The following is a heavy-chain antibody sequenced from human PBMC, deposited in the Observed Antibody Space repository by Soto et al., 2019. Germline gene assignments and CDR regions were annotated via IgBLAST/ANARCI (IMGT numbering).Heavy chain of an antibody. CDR2: IIPIFGTA. CDR1: GYTFTSYA. J-gene: IGHJ4*02. CDR3: AVDTAMVYYFDY. Sequence: SSVKVSCNASGYTFTSYAISWVRQAPGQGLEWMGGIIPIFGTANYAQKFQGRVTITADKSTSTAYMELSSLRSEDTAVYYCAVDTAMVYYFDYWGQGTLVTV. D-gene: IGHD5-18*01. V-gene: IGHV1-69*06.